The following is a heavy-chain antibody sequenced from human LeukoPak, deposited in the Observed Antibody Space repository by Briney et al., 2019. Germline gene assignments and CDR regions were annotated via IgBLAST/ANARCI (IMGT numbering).Heavy chain of an antibody. J-gene: IGHJ4*02. D-gene: IGHD4-17*01. CDR1: GGSISSSSYY. Sequence: SGTLSLTCTVSGGSISSSSYYWGWIRQPPGKGLEWIGSIYYSGSTYYNPSLKSRVTISVDTSKNQFSLKLSSVTAADTAVYYCARQNGDHGRPPYYFDYWGQGTLVTVSS. V-gene: IGHV4-39*01. CDR3: ARQNGDHGRPPYYFDY. CDR2: IYYSGST.